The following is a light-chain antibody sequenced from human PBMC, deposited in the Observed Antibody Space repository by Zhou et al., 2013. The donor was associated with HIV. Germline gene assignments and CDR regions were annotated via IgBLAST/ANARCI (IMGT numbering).Light chain of an antibody. J-gene: IGLJ1*01. CDR1: SSNIGAGYD. CDR2: ANN. CDR3: QSYDSSLSGWKV. Sequence: QSVLTQPPSVSGAPEQRVTISCTGSSSNIGAGYDVHWYQQAPGTAPKLLIYANNNRPSGVPGRFSASRSGTSASLAITGLRPEDEADYYCQSYDSSLSGWKVFGTGTKVTVL. V-gene: IGLV1-40*01.